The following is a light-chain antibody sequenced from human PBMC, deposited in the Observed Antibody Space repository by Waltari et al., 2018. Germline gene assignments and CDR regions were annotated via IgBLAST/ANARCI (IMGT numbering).Light chain of an antibody. V-gene: IGKV1-39*01. CDR3: QQSYSTPYT. CDR1: QNIHKF. J-gene: IGKJ2*01. CDR2: AAS. Sequence: DIHMTQTPSSLSASVRDRVSIPCRASQNIHKFLNWYQQQPGKAPKLLIYAASNLQGGVPSWFSGSGSGTDFTLTISSLQPADFATYYCQQSYSTPYTFGQGTKLEIK.